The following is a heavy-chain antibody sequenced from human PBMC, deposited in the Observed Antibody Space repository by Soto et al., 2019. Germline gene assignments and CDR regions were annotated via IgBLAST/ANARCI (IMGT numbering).Heavy chain of an antibody. J-gene: IGHJ2*01. CDR2: IIPIFGTA. D-gene: IGHD6-19*01. V-gene: IGHV1-69*01. CDR3: ARRGSGWDSYWYFAL. Sequence: QVQLVQSGAEVKKPGSSVKVSCKASGGTFSSYAISWVRQAPGQGLEWMGGIIPIFGTANYAQQFQGRVTMTADESTSTAYMERSSLRSEDTAVYYCARRGSGWDSYWYFALWGRGTLVTVSS. CDR1: GGTFSSYA.